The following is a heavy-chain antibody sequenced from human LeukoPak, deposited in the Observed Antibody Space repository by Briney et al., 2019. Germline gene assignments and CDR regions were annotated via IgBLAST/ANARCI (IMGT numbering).Heavy chain of an antibody. V-gene: IGHV1-69*02. CDR3: ARVGDNWNDLDY. J-gene: IGHJ4*02. D-gene: IGHD1-1*01. CDR1: GGTFSSYT. Sequence: SVKVSCKASGGTFSSYTISWVRQAPGQGLEWMGRIIPILGIANYAQKFQGSVTITADKSTSTAYMELSSLRSEDTAAYYCARVGDNWNDLDYWGQGTLVTVSS. CDR2: IIPILGIA.